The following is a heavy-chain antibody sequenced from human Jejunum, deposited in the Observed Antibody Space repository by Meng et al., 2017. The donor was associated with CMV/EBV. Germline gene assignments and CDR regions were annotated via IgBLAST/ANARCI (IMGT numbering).Heavy chain of an antibody. CDR2: IKQDGSEK. D-gene: IGHD2-2*01. CDR3: ARERLGDFVIVPHAMQSHYYYGMDV. Sequence: VRQAPGTGLEWVANIKQDGSEKCSVDSVKARFTISRDNAETSVYLQMNSLRAEDTAVYFCARERLGDFVIVPHAMQSHYYYGMDVWGQGTTVTVSS. J-gene: IGHJ6*02. V-gene: IGHV3-7*01.